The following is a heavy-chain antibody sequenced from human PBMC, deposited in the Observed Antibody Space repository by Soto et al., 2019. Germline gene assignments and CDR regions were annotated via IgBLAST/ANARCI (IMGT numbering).Heavy chain of an antibody. D-gene: IGHD6-13*01. Sequence: SVKVSCKASGGSFSSYAISCVRQAPGQGLEWMGGIIPIFGTANYAQKFQGRVTITADESTSTAYMELSSLRSEDTAVYYCARWDEQQLVKDYWGQGTLVTVSS. CDR3: ARWDEQQLVKDY. CDR1: GGSFSSYA. V-gene: IGHV1-69*13. CDR2: IIPIFGTA. J-gene: IGHJ4*02.